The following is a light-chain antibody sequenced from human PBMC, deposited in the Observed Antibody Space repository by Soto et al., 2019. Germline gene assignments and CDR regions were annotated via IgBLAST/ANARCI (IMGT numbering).Light chain of an antibody. CDR3: SSYTTTNIYV. Sequence: QSVLAQPASVSGSPGQSITISCTGTSSDVGGYNYVSWSQQHPGKAPKLMIYEVSNRPSGVSNRFSGSKSGNTASLTISGLQAEDEADYYCSSYTTTNIYVFGTGTKVTVL. J-gene: IGLJ1*01. CDR1: SSDVGGYNY. V-gene: IGLV2-14*01. CDR2: EVS.